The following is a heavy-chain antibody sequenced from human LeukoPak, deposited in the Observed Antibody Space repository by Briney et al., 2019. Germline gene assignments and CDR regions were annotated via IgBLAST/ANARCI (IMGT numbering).Heavy chain of an antibody. D-gene: IGHD3-22*01. CDR3: ARDYGRHYDSSGYYSFPNYFDY. CDR1: GGSISSYY. CDR2: IYTSGST. V-gene: IGHV4-4*07. J-gene: IGHJ4*02. Sequence: PSETLSLTCTVSGGSISSYYWSWIRQPAGKGLEWIGRIYTSGSTNYNPSLKSRVTMSVDTSKNQFSLKLNSVTAADTAVYYRARDYGRHYDSSGYYSFPNYFDYWGQGTLVTVSS.